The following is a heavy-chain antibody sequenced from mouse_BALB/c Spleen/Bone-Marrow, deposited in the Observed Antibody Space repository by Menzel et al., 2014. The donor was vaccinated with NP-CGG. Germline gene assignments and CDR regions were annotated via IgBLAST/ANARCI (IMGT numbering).Heavy chain of an antibody. D-gene: IGHD4-1*02. J-gene: IGHJ4*01. V-gene: IGHV1-82*01. Sequence: VHLVESGPELVKPGASVKISCKASGYAFSSSWMNWVKQRPGQGLEWIGRIYPGDGDTKYNGKFKGKATLTADKSSSXXXXXXXXLTSVDSAVYFCARPLNWDPYAMDYWGQGTSVTVSS. CDR1: GYAFSSSW. CDR2: IYPGDGDT. CDR3: ARPLNWDPYAMDY.